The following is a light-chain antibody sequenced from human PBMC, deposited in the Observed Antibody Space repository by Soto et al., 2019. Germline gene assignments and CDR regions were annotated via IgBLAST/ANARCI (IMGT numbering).Light chain of an antibody. CDR3: QQYNNWPRT. CDR2: GTS. V-gene: IGKV3-15*01. Sequence: EIVMTQSPATLSVSPGERVTLSCRASQSVSNNLAWYQQKPGQAPRVLIYGTSTRATGIPARFSGSGAGTEFTLTIGSLQSEDFAIYYCQQYNNWPRTFGQGTKVYIK. J-gene: IGKJ1*01. CDR1: QSVSNN.